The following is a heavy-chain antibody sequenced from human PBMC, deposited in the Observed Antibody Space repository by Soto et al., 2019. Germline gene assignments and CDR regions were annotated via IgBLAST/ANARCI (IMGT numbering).Heavy chain of an antibody. J-gene: IGHJ2*01. D-gene: IGHD1-20*01. CDR3: AGGPRYWSFAL. Sequence: SETLSLTCSVYGGSSRAYHWSWIRQSPGEGLEWIGEFSYSGSLNYNPSLKRRVAVSLDTSTDHFSLTMTSVTAADTGVYFCAGGPRYWSFALWGRGTLVPVS. V-gene: IGHV4-34*01. CDR1: GGSSRAYH. CDR2: FSYSGSL.